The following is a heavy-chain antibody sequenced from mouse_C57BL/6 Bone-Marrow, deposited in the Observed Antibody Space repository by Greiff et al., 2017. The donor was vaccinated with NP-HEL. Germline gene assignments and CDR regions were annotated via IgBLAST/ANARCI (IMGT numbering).Heavy chain of an antibody. CDR2: ISSGGSYT. V-gene: IGHV5-6*01. J-gene: IGHJ3*01. CDR3: ARQGGYYPAWFAY. CDR1: GFTFSSYG. Sequence: DVHLVESGGDLVKPGGSLKLSCAASGFTFSSYGMSWVRQTPDKRLEWVATISSGGSYTYYPDSVKGRFTISRDNAKNTLYLQMSSLKSEDTAMYYCARQGGYYPAWFAYWGQGTLVTVSA. D-gene: IGHD1-1*01.